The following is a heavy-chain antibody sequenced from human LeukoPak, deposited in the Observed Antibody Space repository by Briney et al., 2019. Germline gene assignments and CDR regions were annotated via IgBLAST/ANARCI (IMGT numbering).Heavy chain of an antibody. Sequence: SVKVSCKASGGTFSSYAISWVRQAPGQGLEWMGGIIPIFGTANYAQKFQGRVTITADESTSTAYMELSSLRSEDTAVYYCARARSTIFGVVIIQYYFDYWGQGTLVIVSS. V-gene: IGHV1-69*13. D-gene: IGHD3-3*01. CDR1: GGTFSSYA. J-gene: IGHJ4*02. CDR2: IIPIFGTA. CDR3: ARARSTIFGVVIIQYYFDY.